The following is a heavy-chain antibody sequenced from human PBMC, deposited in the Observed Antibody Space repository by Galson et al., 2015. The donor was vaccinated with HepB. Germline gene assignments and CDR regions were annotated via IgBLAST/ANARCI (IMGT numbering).Heavy chain of an antibody. CDR1: GYTFTSYA. V-gene: IGHV7-4-1*02. CDR3: ARGDSTSAILFQNSDAFDI. D-gene: IGHD2-21*01. CDR2: INTNTGNP. J-gene: IGHJ3*02. Sequence: SVKVSCKASGYTFTSYAMNWVRQAPGQGLEWMGWINTNTGNPTYAQGFTGRFVFSLDTSVSTAYLQISSLKAEDTAVYYCARGDSTSAILFQNSDAFDIWGQGTMVTVSS.